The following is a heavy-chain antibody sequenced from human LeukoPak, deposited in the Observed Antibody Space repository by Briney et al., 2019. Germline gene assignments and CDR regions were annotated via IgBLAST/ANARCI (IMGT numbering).Heavy chain of an antibody. CDR3: ARVLTSWWELLRQYYGMDV. D-gene: IGHD1-26*01. J-gene: IGHJ6*02. Sequence: GASVKVSCKASGYTSTGYYMHWVRQAPGQGLEWMGRINPNSGGTNYAQKFQGRVTMTTDTSTSTAYMELRSLRSDDTAVYYCARVLTSWWELLRQYYGMDVWGQGTTVTVSS. V-gene: IGHV1-2*06. CDR2: INPNSGGT. CDR1: GYTSTGYY.